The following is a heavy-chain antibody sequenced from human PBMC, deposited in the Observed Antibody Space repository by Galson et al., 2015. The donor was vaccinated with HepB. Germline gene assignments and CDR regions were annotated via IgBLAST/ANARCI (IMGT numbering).Heavy chain of an antibody. CDR1: GGTFSSYS. CDR3: ARGGTATPDY. J-gene: IGHJ4*02. V-gene: IGHV1-69*13. D-gene: IGHD3-16*01. CDR2: IIPIFGTA. Sequence: SVKVSCKASGGTFSSYSISWVRQAPGRGLEWMGGIIPIFGTANYAQKFQGRVTITADESTSTAYMELSSLRSEDTAVYYCARGGTATPDYWGQGTLVTVSS.